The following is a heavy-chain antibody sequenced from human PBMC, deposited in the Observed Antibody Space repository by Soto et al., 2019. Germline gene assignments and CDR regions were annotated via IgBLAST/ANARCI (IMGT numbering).Heavy chain of an antibody. CDR2: IIPIFGTA. D-gene: IGHD5-18*01. CDR1: GGTFSSYA. V-gene: IGHV1-69*06. CDR3: ARVSRIQLWLRLDI. J-gene: IGHJ3*02. Sequence: SVKVSCKASGGTFSSYAISCVRQAPGQGLEWMGGIIPIFGTANYAQKFQGRVTITADKSTSTAYMELSSLRSEDTAVYYCARVSRIQLWLRLDIWGQGTMVTLSS.